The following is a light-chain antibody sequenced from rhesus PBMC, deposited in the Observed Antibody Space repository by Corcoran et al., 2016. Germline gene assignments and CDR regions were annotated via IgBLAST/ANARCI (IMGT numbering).Light chain of an antibody. Sequence: DIQMTQSLSSLSASVGDRVTITCRASENVHNYLNWYQQKQGKAPKLLIYKASTLQSGVPSRFSGSGSGTDYTFTISRLQPEDVATYYCQHGYGTPLAFGGGTKVELK. J-gene: IGKJ4*01. CDR3: QHGYGTPLA. V-gene: IGKV1-74*01. CDR1: ENVHNY. CDR2: KAS.